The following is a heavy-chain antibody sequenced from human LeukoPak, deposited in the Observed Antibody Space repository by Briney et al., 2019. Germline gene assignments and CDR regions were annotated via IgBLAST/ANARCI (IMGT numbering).Heavy chain of an antibody. CDR1: GDSISSYY. CDR2: IYYSRST. J-gene: IGHJ5*02. V-gene: IGHV4-59*01. CDR3: ARGACINGSCYGWFDP. D-gene: IGHD2-15*01. Sequence: SETLSLTCTVSGDSISSYYWSWIRQPPGKGLEWTGFIYYSRSTNYNPSLKSRVTISVDTSKNQFSLKLTSVTAADTAVYYCARGACINGSCYGWFDPWGQGTLVTVSS.